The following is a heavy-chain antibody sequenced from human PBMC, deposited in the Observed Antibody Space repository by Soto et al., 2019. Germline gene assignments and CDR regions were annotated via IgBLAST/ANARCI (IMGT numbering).Heavy chain of an antibody. D-gene: IGHD2-21*02. Sequence: QVQLQESGPGLVKPSQTLSLTCSVSGGSISSGGYYWSWIRLHPGKGLEWIGYIHYSGRTQYNPSLKSRVTMSVDTSKNQFSLKLSSVTAADTALYYCARDQIVVVTGGGLFDPWGQGTLVTVSS. J-gene: IGHJ5*02. V-gene: IGHV4-31*03. CDR2: IHYSGRT. CDR3: ARDQIVVVTGGGLFDP. CDR1: GGSISSGGYY.